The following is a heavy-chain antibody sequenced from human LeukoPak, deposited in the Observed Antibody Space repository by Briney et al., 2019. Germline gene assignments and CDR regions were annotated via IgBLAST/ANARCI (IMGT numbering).Heavy chain of an antibody. CDR2: IYHSGST. CDR1: TGSISSYY. Sequence: SETLSLICNVSTGSISSYYWSWIRQPPGRGLEWIGNIYHSGSTNYNPSLKSRVSISVDTSKNQFSLKLTSVTAADTAIYYCASTNGYCTNGVCPFDSWGQGTQVTVSS. CDR3: ASTNGYCTNGVCPFDS. D-gene: IGHD2-8*01. J-gene: IGHJ4*02. V-gene: IGHV4-59*08.